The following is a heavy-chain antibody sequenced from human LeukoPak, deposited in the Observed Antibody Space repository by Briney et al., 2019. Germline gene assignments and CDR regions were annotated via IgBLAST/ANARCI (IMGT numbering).Heavy chain of an antibody. Sequence: PGGSLRLSCAASGFTFSTYWMHWVRQAPGKGLVWVSRIKSDGSTNYADSVKGRFTTSRDNSKNSVSLEMNSLRAEDTAVYYCARDSFTVTSAGYFDLWGRGTLVTVSS. CDR1: GFTFSTYW. J-gene: IGHJ2*01. CDR2: IKSDGST. D-gene: IGHD4-17*01. CDR3: ARDSFTVTSAGYFDL. V-gene: IGHV3-74*01.